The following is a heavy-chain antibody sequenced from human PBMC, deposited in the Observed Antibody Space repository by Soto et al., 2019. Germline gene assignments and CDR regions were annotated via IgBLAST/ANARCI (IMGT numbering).Heavy chain of an antibody. CDR1: GYTFTSYD. CDR2: MNPNSGNT. V-gene: IGHV1-8*01. Sequence: GASVKVSCKASGYTFTSYDINWVRQATGQGLEWMGWMNPNSGNTGYAQKFQDRVTMTRNTSISTAYMELSSLRSEDTAMYYCARGIAAYGFWDWAFDYWGQGTLVTVSS. J-gene: IGHJ4*02. D-gene: IGHD6-13*01. CDR3: ARGIAAYGFWDWAFDY.